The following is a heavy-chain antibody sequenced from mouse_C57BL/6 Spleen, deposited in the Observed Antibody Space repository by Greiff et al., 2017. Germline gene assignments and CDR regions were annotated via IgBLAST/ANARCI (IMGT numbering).Heavy chain of an antibody. CDR2: IYPGDGDT. CDR3: ARGGWLPYFEY. V-gene: IGHV1-82*01. Sequence: QVQLQQSGPELVKPGASVKISCKASGYAFSSSWMNWVKQRPGKGLEWIGRIYPGDGDTNYNGKFKGKATLTADKSSSTAYMQLSSLTSEDSAVYFCARGGWLPYFEYWGQGTTLTVAS. D-gene: IGHD2-2*01. CDR1: GYAFSSSW. J-gene: IGHJ2*01.